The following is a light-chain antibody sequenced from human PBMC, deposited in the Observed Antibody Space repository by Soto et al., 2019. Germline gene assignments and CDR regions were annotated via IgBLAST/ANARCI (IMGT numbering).Light chain of an antibody. CDR3: GSYATGSTYL. J-gene: IGLJ2*01. V-gene: IGLV2-14*03. Sequence: QSALTQPASVSGSHGQSITISCSGTGNDVGGYNFVSWFQHPPGKAPKLIIFDVSRRPSGVSGRFAGSKSGNTASVTISGLQDEDEADYYGGSYATGSTYLFGGGTKVTVL. CDR2: DVS. CDR1: GNDVGGYNF.